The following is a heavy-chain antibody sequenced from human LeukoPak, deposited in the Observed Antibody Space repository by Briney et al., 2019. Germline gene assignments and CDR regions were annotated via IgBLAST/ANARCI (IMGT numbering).Heavy chain of an antibody. CDR3: ATTYDFWSGTYGKDV. D-gene: IGHD3-3*01. CDR2: IKQDGSEK. Sequence: GSLRLSCAASGFTFSSYWMSWVRQAPGKGLEWVANIKQDGSEKYYVDSVKGRFTISRDNAKNSLYLQMNSLRAEDTAVYYCATTYDFWSGTYGKDVWGQGTTVTVSS. J-gene: IGHJ6*02. CDR1: GFTFSSYW. V-gene: IGHV3-7*01.